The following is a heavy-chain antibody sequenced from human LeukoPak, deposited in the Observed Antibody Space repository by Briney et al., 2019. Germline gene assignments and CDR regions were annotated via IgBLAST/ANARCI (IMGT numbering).Heavy chain of an antibody. D-gene: IGHD6-19*01. J-gene: IGHJ3*02. CDR3: ARDSSGIAVAGTEAFDI. CDR1: GGSISSYY. V-gene: IGHV4-59*01. CDR2: IYYSGST. Sequence: PSETLSLTCTVSGGSISSYYWSWIRQPPGKGLEWIGYIYYSGSTNYNPSLKSRVTISVDTSKNQFSLKLSSVTAADTAVYYCARDSSGIAVAGTEAFDIWGQGTMVTVSS.